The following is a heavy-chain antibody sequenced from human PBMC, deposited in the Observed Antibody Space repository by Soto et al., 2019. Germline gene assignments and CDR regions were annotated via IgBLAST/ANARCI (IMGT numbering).Heavy chain of an antibody. CDR3: ARDQFDYNGHNGYPELDS. V-gene: IGHV1-46*01. CDR1: GYTFTDYH. CDR2: INPRGGGT. J-gene: IGHJ4*02. Sequence: ASVKVSCKASGYTFTDYHIHWVLQAPGQGLEWMGIINPRGGGTSYTQKYEDRVTMTRDTSTSTVYMELRSLRPDDTAVYYCARDQFDYNGHNGYPELDSWGQGTQVTVSS. D-gene: IGHD3-10*01.